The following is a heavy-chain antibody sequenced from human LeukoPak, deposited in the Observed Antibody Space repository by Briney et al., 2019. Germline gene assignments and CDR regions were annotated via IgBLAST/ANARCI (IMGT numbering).Heavy chain of an antibody. CDR3: AKNVMVKRYIDY. J-gene: IGHJ4*02. V-gene: IGHV3-23*01. CDR1: GFILNNHA. Sequence: PGGSLRLSCAASGFILNNHAMSWVRQAPGKGLQWISVISGSGRTIEYEDSVKGRFTISRDNSKNTLSLQMNSLRVEDTAIYYCAKNVMVKRYIDYWSQGTLVTVSS. CDR2: ISGSGRTI. D-gene: IGHD5-18*01.